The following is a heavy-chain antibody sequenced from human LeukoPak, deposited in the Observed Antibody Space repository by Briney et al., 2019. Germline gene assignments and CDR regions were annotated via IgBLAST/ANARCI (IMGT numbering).Heavy chain of an antibody. D-gene: IGHD5-18*01. CDR3: ARVGVYLEWLLTENWFDP. J-gene: IGHJ5*02. Sequence: SETLSLTCTVSGGSISSGDYYWSWIRQPPGKGLEWIGYIYYSGSTYYNPSLKSRVTISVDTSKNQFSLKLSSVTAADTAVYYCARVGVYLEWLLTENWFDPWGQGTLVTVSS. CDR2: IYYSGST. V-gene: IGHV4-30-4*01. CDR1: GGSISSGDYY.